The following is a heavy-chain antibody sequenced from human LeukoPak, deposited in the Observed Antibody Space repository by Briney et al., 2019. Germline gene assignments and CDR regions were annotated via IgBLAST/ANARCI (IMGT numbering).Heavy chain of an antibody. V-gene: IGHV4-30-2*01. CDR2: ISHTGSP. D-gene: IGHD6-13*01. CDR3: ARGPYSSSWYVLFDY. J-gene: IGHJ4*02. Sequence: SQPLSLTRAVTGGSISSGGYSWIWILQPPGKSLECIGYISHTGSPYSNPSLKSQVTIPVDSSQNHSSLKLSSATAADPAVYYCARGPYSSSWYVLFDYWRQGTLVTVSS. CDR1: GGSISSGGYS.